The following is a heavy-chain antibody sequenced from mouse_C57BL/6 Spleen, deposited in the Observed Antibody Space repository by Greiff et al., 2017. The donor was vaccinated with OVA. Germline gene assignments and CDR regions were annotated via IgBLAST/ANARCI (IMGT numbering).Heavy chain of an antibody. CDR1: GYAFSSSW. D-gene: IGHD2-3*01. CDR2: IYPGDGDT. Sequence: QVQLKQSGPELVKPGASVKISCKASGYAFSSSWMNWVKQRPGKGLEWIGRIYPGDGDTNYNGKFKGKATLTADKSSSTAYMQLSSLTSEDSAVYFCARSFYDYWGQGTLVTVSA. CDR3: ARSFYDY. V-gene: IGHV1-82*01. J-gene: IGHJ3*01.